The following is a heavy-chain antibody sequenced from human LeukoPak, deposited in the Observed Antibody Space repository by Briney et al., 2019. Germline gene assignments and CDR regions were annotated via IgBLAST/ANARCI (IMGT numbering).Heavy chain of an antibody. CDR1: GFTVSSNY. V-gene: IGHV3-53*01. CDR2: IYSGGST. CDR3: ARGGRGYSYGSIFDY. J-gene: IGHJ4*02. D-gene: IGHD5-18*01. Sequence: GGSLRLSCAASGFTVSSNYMSWVRQAPGKGLKWVSVIYSGGSTYYADSVKGRFTISRDNSKNTLYLQMNSLRAEDTAVYYCARGGRGYSYGSIFDYWGQGTLVTVSS.